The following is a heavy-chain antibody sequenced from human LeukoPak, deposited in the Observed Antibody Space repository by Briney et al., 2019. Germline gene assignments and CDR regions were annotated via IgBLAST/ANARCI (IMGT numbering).Heavy chain of an antibody. CDR1: GGSISSGDYY. J-gene: IGHJ4*02. CDR3: ARERGSYYVDY. Sequence: SQTLSLTCTVSGGSISSGDYYWSWIRQPPGKGLEWIGYIYYSGSTNYNPSLKSRVTISVDTSKNQFSLKLSSVTAADTAVYYCARERGSYYVDYWGQGTLVTVSS. CDR2: IYYSGST. V-gene: IGHV4-61*08. D-gene: IGHD1-26*01.